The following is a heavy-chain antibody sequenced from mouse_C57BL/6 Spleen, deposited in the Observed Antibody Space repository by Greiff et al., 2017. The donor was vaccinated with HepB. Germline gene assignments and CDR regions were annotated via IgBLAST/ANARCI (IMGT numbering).Heavy chain of an antibody. J-gene: IGHJ2*01. D-gene: IGHD2-3*01. CDR2: ISYSGST. CDR1: GYSITSGYD. V-gene: IGHV3-1*01. Sequence: VQLKQSGPGMVKPSQSLSLTCTVTGYSITSGYDWHWIRHFPGNKLEWMGYISYSGSTNYNPSLKSRISITHDTSKNHFFLKLNSVTTEDPATYYCARGGGYDGYLDYWGQGTTLTVSS. CDR3: ARGGGYDGYLDY.